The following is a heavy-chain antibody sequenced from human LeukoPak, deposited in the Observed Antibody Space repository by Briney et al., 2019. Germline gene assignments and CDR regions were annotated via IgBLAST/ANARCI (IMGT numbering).Heavy chain of an antibody. CDR1: GFTFSGFW. V-gene: IGHV3-7*04. J-gene: IGHJ4*02. CDR3: ARGIVGATFDY. Sequence: GGSLRLSCAVSGFTFSGFWMSWSRQAPGKGLEWVASINSDGSEGYYADVVKGRFTISRDNAKNSLYLQMNSLRAEDTAVYYCARGIVGATFDYWGQGTLVTVSS. CDR2: INSDGSEG. D-gene: IGHD1-26*01.